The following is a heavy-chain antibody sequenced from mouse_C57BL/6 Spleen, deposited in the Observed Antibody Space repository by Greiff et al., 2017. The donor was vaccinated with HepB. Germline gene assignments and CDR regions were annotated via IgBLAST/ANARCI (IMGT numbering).Heavy chain of an antibody. Sequence: LVESGAELVKPGASVKMSCKASGYTFTTYPIEWMKQNHGKSLEWIGNFHPYNDDTKYNEKFKGKATLTVEKSSSTVYLELSRLTSDDSAVYYCARRIYYDYGDYAMDYWGQGTSVTVSS. CDR1: GYTFTTYP. J-gene: IGHJ4*01. CDR3: ARRIYYDYGDYAMDY. D-gene: IGHD2-4*01. V-gene: IGHV1-47*01. CDR2: FHPYNDDT.